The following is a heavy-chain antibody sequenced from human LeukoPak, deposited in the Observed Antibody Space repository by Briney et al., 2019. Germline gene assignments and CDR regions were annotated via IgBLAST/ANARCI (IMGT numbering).Heavy chain of an antibody. CDR3: AKEPSPSVVDTAMEMNWFDP. CDR2: ISYDGSNK. J-gene: IGHJ5*02. CDR1: GFTFSSYG. V-gene: IGHV3-30*18. D-gene: IGHD5-18*01. Sequence: GRSLRLSCAASGFTFSSYGMHWVRQAPGKGLEWVAVISYDGSNKYYADSVKGRFTISRDNSKNTLYLQMNSLRAEDTAVYYCAKEPSPSVVDTAMEMNWFDPWGQGTLVTVSS.